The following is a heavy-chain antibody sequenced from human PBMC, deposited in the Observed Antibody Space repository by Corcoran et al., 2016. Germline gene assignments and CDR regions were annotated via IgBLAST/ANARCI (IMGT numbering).Heavy chain of an antibody. CDR1: GFTFSSFG. V-gene: IGHV3-30*18. J-gene: IGHJ4*02. CDR3: AKKSEQVWSGYLFDY. D-gene: IGHD3-3*01. CDR2: ISYDGTIK. Sequence: QVQLVESGGGVVQPGRSLRLSCAASGFTFSSFGMHWVRQAPGKGLEWVAVISYDGTIKHYIDSVKGRFTISRDNSKNTLYLQMNSLIAEDTAVYHCAKKSEQVWSGYLFDYWGQGTLVTVSS.